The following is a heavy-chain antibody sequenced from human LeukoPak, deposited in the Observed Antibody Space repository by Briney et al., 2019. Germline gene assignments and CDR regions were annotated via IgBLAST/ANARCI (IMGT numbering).Heavy chain of an antibody. Sequence: PGGSLRLSCAASGFTFSSYAMHWVRQAPGKGLERVAVISYDGGNKYYADSVKGRFTISRDNSKNTLYLQMNSLRAEDTAVYSCARGGGSCSSTSCYFRWFDPWGQGTLVTVSS. CDR1: GFTFSSYA. V-gene: IGHV3-30-3*01. D-gene: IGHD2-2*01. J-gene: IGHJ5*02. CDR2: ISYDGGNK. CDR3: ARGGGSCSSTSCYFRWFDP.